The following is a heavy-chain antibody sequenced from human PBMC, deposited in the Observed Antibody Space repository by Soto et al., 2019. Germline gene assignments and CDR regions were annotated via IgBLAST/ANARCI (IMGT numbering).Heavy chain of an antibody. CDR3: AKGRSYYYYGVDV. CDR2: MNIHTTYI. J-gene: IGHJ6*02. CDR1: GFTFSDYY. V-gene: IGHV3-11*05. Sequence: GGSLRLSCAASGFTFSDYYMSWIRQAPGKGLEWVSSMNIHTTYIYYADSVKGRFTISRDNSKNTLYLQMNSLRAEDTALYYCAKGRSYYYYGVDVWGQGTTVTVSS.